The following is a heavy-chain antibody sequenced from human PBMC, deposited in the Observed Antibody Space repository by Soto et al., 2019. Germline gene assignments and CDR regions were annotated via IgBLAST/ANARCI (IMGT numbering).Heavy chain of an antibody. Sequence: QVQLQESGPGLVKSSQTLSLTCAVSGGSISSGGNYWSWIRQHPGKGLEWIGYIYYSGSTYYNPSRKSRVTISVDTSKNHFSLKLNSVTAADTAVYYCARARMVRGVIYYYGRDVWGQGTTVTVSS. CDR1: GGSISSGGNY. J-gene: IGHJ6*02. V-gene: IGHV4-31*11. CDR2: IYYSGST. D-gene: IGHD3-10*01. CDR3: ARARMVRGVIYYYGRDV.